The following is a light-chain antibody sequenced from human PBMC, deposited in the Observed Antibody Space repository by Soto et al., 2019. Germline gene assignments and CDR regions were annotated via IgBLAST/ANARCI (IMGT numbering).Light chain of an antibody. CDR1: QSVSSC. J-gene: IGKJ1*01. Sequence: EIVLTQSPATLSLSPGERATLSCRASQSVSSCLAWYQQKPGQAPRLVSYWTSNMATGLPGRFSGSGPRTDFTITISSLEHEDDAVYYCHQHDNWYSNTFGQGTKVEIK. CDR2: WTS. V-gene: IGKV3-11*01. CDR3: HQHDNWYSNT.